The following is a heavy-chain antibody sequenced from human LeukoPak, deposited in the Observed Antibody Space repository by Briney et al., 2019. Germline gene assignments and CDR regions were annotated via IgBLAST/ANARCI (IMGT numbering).Heavy chain of an antibody. D-gene: IGHD6-13*01. J-gene: IGHJ4*02. V-gene: IGHV3-15*01. CDR1: GFTFSSAY. CDR3: STDAGYSSRWYNY. Sequence: PGGSLRLSCAASGFTFSSAYMSWVRQAPGKGLEWIGRIKSKSDGGTTDYAAPVKGRFIISRDDSKNTLYLQMYGLKTEDTAVYYCSTDAGYSSRWYNYWGQGILVTVSS. CDR2: IKSKSDGGTT.